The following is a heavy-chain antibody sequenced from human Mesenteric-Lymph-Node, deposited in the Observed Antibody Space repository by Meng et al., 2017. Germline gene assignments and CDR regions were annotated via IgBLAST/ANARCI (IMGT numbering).Heavy chain of an antibody. V-gene: IGHV1-46*01. J-gene: IGHJ4*02. CDR3: AREYDSGSYYFDY. Sequence: ASVKVSCKASAYTFTSYHMHWVRQAPGQGLDWMGIINPSGGSTSYAQKLQGRVTMTRDTSTSTVYMELSSLKTEDTAVYYCAREYDSGSYYFDYWGQGTVVTVSS. D-gene: IGHD3-10*01. CDR2: INPSGGST. CDR1: AYTFTSYH.